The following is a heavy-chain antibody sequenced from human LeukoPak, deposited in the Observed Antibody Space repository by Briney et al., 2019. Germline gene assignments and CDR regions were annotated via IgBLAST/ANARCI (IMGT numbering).Heavy chain of an antibody. CDR3: ARVPYYDFWSGYRDMDV. D-gene: IGHD3-3*01. CDR1: GGSFSGYY. V-gene: IGHV4-34*01. CDR2: INHSGST. Sequence: SETLSLTCAVYGGSFSGYYWSWIRQPPGKGLEWIGEINHSGSTNYNPSLKSRVTISVDTSKNQFSLKLSSVTAADPAVYYCARVPYYDFWSGYRDMDVWGKGTTVTVPS. J-gene: IGHJ6*03.